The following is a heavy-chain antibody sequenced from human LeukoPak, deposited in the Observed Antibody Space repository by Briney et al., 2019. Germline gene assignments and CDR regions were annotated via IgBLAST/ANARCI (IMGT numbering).Heavy chain of an antibody. Sequence: GGSLRLSCAASGFTFSSYWMHWVRQAPGKGLVWVSRINSDGSSTSYADSVKGRFTISRDNAKNSLYLQMNSLRAEDTAVYYCAKDRTAAALDYWGQGTLVTVSS. CDR3: AKDRTAAALDY. J-gene: IGHJ4*02. V-gene: IGHV3-74*01. CDR2: INSDGSST. CDR1: GFTFSSYW. D-gene: IGHD6-13*01.